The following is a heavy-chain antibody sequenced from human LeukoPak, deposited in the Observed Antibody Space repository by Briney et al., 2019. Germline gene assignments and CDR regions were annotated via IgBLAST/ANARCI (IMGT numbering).Heavy chain of an antibody. CDR1: GFSLKANA. V-gene: IGHV3-30*19. D-gene: IGHD3-9*01. CDR2: VAHDGVNK. Sequence: SGGSLRLSCSTSGFSLKANAMHSTRQAPGKGLEWVATVAHDGVNKYYLYSVKGRFTISRDSSDTLDLQMNSLRPEDTAVYYCARDWGASDWYNWFDPWGQGTLVIVDS. CDR3: ARDWGASDWYNWFDP. J-gene: IGHJ5*02.